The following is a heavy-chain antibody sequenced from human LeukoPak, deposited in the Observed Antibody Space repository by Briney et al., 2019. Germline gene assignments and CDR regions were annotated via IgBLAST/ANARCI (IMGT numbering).Heavy chain of an antibody. CDR2: SYHSGST. J-gene: IGHJ4*02. Sequence: PSETLSLTCTVSGYSISSGYYWGWIRPPPGKGLEWIGSSYHSGSTYYNPSLKSRVAISVDTSKNQFSLKLSSVTAADTAVYYCARDCWGSTSCSHTEIDYWGQGTLVTVSS. D-gene: IGHD2-2*01. V-gene: IGHV4-38-2*02. CDR3: ARDCWGSTSCSHTEIDY. CDR1: GYSISSGYY.